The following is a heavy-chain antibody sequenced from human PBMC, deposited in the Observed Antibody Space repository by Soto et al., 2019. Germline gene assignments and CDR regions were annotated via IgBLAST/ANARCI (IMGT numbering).Heavy chain of an antibody. D-gene: IGHD4-17*01. Sequence: GGSLRLSCAASGLYFSSYVMSWVRQAPGKGLEFVSSITESGATKFYADSVRGRFTISRDNSKNILYLQMNSLGAEDTAIYYFLLLWRHGDYKVSRGQGVQVTVFS. V-gene: IGHV3-23*01. CDR1: GLYFSSYV. J-gene: IGHJ4*02. CDR2: ITESGATK. CDR3: LLLWRHGDYKVS.